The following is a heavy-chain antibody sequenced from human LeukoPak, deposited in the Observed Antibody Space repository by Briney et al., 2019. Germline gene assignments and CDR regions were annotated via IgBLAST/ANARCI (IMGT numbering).Heavy chain of an antibody. CDR3: ARDPLKGFDY. CDR1: GGSISSYY. V-gene: IGHV4-4*07. CDR2: INISGNT. Sequence: SETLSLTCTVSGGSISSYYWSWIRQPAGKGLEWIGRINISGNTNYNPSLKSRVTMSLDTSKNQISLKLSAVTAADTAVYYCARDPLKGFDYWGQGMLVTVSS. J-gene: IGHJ4*02.